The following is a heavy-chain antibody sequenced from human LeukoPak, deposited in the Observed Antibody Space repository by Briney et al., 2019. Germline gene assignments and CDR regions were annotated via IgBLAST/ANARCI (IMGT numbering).Heavy chain of an antibody. Sequence: GGSLRLSCTASRFTFSLYAMNWVRQAPGKGLEWVSYINSESSDILYAGSVKGRFTISRDIAKNSLYLQMNSLRAEDTAVYYCARDTYRPQLIDSWGQGTLVTVSS. CDR3: ARDTYRPQLIDS. V-gene: IGHV3-21*01. CDR1: RFTFSLYA. D-gene: IGHD5-18*01. J-gene: IGHJ4*02. CDR2: INSESSDI.